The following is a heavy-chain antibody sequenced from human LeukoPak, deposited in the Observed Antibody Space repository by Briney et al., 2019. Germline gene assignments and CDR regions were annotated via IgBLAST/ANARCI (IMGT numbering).Heavy chain of an antibody. CDR3: ARDLGTSTVTTAFDI. D-gene: IGHD4-11*01. V-gene: IGHV3-11*01. CDR1: GFIFSDYY. Sequence: GGSLRLSCAASGFIFSDYYMSWIRQAPGKGLEWIAYISRSGLTIYYPDSVKGRFTISRDNAKNSLFLQMNSLRADDTAVYHCARDLGTSTVTTAFDIWGQGTMVTVSS. CDR2: ISRSGLTI. J-gene: IGHJ3*02.